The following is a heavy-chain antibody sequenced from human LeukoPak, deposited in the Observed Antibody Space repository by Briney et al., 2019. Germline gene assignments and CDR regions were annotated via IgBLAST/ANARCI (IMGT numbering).Heavy chain of an antibody. V-gene: IGHV1-69*05. CDR2: IIPIFGST. CDR1: GDIFNSYS. D-gene: IGHD1-26*01. Sequence: SVKVSCNASGDIFNSYSVSWVRQAPGQGLEWMGGIIPIFGSTNYAQKFQGRVTITTDQSTRTAYMELNSLSSDDTAVYYCARVGRSRGSLPNSYYYMDVWGKGTTGTVSS. CDR3: ARVGRSRGSLPNSYYYMDV. J-gene: IGHJ6*03.